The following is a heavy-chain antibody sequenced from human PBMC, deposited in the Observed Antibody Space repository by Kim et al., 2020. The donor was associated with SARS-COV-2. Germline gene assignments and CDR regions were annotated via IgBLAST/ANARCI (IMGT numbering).Heavy chain of an antibody. Sequence: SETLSLTCTVSGDSLSSDYWSWNRQPAGKGLEWIGRIYTSGRTNYNPSLQSRVTMSVDMSKNLSLKLSSVTAADTAVYYCASALGHWGQGTLVTVSS. V-gene: IGHV4-4*07. CDR1: GDSLSSDY. J-gene: IGHJ4*02. D-gene: IGHD3-16*02. CDR2: IYTSGRT. CDR3: ASALGH.